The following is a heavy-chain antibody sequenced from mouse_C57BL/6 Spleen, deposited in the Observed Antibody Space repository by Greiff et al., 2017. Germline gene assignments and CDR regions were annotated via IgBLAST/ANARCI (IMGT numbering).Heavy chain of an antibody. Sequence: EVKLMESGPGLVKPSQSLSLTCSVTGYSITSGYYWNWIRQFPGNKLEWMGYISYDGSNNYNPSLKNRISITRDTSKNQFFLKLNSVTTEDTATYYCAREGDYGNWFAYWGQGTLVTVSA. V-gene: IGHV3-6*01. CDR1: GYSITSGYY. CDR3: AREGDYGNWFAY. CDR2: ISYDGSN. J-gene: IGHJ3*01. D-gene: IGHD2-1*01.